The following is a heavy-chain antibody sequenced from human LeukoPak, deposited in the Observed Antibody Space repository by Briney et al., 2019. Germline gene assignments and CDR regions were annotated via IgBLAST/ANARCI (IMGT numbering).Heavy chain of an antibody. J-gene: IGHJ4*02. CDR3: ASGYKTASVFDH. CDR1: GYTFTTYY. Sequence: ASVKVSCKASGYTFTTYYMHWVRQAPGQGLVWMGLINPSGGGTRYAQKFQGRVTTTRDTSTSTVYMELSSLRSEDTAVYYCASGYKTASVFDHWGQGTLVTVSS. V-gene: IGHV1-46*01. D-gene: IGHD5-24*01. CDR2: INPSGGGT.